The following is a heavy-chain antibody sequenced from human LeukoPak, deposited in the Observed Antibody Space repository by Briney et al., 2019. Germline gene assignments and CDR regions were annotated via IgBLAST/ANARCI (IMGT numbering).Heavy chain of an antibody. J-gene: IGHJ4*02. V-gene: IGHV3-30*02. Sequence: GGSLRLSCTASGFTFSTYGMHWVRQAPGKGLEWVAFIKYHGNNKYHADSVKGRFTISRDNSKNTLYLQMNSLRPEDTAVYYCARDLGVPAALDFWGQGTLVTVSS. CDR3: ARDLGVPAALDF. D-gene: IGHD2-2*01. CDR1: GFTFSTYG. CDR2: IKYHGNNK.